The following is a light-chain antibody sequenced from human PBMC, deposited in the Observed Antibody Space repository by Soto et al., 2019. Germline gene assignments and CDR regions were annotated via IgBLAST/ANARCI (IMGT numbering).Light chain of an antibody. Sequence: QSALTQPASVSGSPGQSITMSCTGTASDIGAHNYVSWYQQHPGKAPRLLIYDVSKRPSGVSIRFSGSKSGSTASLTISGVQAGDEADYYCMSYRHSNYVFGTGTKLTVL. V-gene: IGLV2-14*03. CDR1: ASDIGAHNY. CDR2: DVS. CDR3: MSYRHSNYV. J-gene: IGLJ1*01.